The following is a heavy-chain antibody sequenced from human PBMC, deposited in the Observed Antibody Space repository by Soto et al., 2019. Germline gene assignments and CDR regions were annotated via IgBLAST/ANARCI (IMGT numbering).Heavy chain of an antibody. CDR1: GYTFTSYY. Sequence: ASVKVSCKASGYTFTSYYMHWVRQAPGQGLEWMGIINTSVGSTSYAQKFQGRVTMTRDTSTSTVYMELSSLRSEDTAVYYCARAGYSGDSGYYYYGMDAWGQGTTVTVSS. V-gene: IGHV1-46*01. J-gene: IGHJ6*02. CDR2: INTSVGST. D-gene: IGHD5-12*01. CDR3: ARAGYSGDSGYYYYGMDA.